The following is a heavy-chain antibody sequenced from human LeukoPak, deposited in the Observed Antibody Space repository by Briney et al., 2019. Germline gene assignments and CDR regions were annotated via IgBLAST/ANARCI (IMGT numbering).Heavy chain of an antibody. V-gene: IGHV4-61*02. CDR1: GGSISSGSYY. CDR2: IYTSGST. J-gene: IGHJ1*01. D-gene: IGHD3-22*01. Sequence: PSQTLSLTCTVSGGSISSGSYYWRWLRQPAGTGLEWIGRIYTSGSTNYNPSLKSRVTISVDTSKNQFSLKLRSVTAADTAVYYCARQDSSGYYYEGYFQHWGQGTLVTVS. CDR3: ARQDSSGYYYEGYFQH.